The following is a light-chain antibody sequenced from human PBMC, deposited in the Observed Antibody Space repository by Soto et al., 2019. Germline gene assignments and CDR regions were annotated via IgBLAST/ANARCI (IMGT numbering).Light chain of an antibody. CDR2: DVS. Sequence: QSALTQPRSVSGSPGQSVTISCTGTSGDVGGYNYVSWYQQHPGKVPKLMIYDVSRRPSGVPDCFTGSKSGNTASLTISGLQAEDEADYYCCSYAGSYTVMFGGGTKLTVL. CDR1: SGDVGGYNY. J-gene: IGLJ3*02. V-gene: IGLV2-11*01. CDR3: CSYAGSYTVM.